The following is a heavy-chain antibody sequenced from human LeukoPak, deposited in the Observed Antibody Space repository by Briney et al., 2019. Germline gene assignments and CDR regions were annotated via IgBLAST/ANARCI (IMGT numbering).Heavy chain of an antibody. V-gene: IGHV3-7*01. CDR2: INKDARQT. CDR3: ATSLDAPGNY. Sequence: GGSLRLSCVVSGFTFRTSRMAWVRQAPGKGLEWLANINKDARQTYYVDSVKGRFTISRDNAENSLYLQMNSLRAEDTAVYYCATSLDAPGNYWGQGSLVTVSS. D-gene: IGHD3-9*01. CDR1: GFTFRTSR. J-gene: IGHJ4*02.